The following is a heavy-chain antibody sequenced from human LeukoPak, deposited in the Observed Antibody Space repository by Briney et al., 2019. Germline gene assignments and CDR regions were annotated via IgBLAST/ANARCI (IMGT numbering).Heavy chain of an antibody. CDR1: GGSISSGGYY. V-gene: IGHV4-31*03. CDR3: ARRYCSTTTCYLFDY. Sequence: PSETLSLTCTVSGGSISSGGYYWSWIRQHPGKGLEWIGYIYYSGSTYYNPSLKSRVTISVDMSKNQFSLKLNSVTAADTAVYFCARRYCSTTTCYLFDYWGQGTLVTVSS. J-gene: IGHJ4*02. D-gene: IGHD2-2*01. CDR2: IYYSGST.